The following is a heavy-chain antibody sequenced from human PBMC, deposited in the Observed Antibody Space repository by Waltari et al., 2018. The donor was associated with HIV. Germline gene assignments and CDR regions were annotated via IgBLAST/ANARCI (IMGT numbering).Heavy chain of an antibody. CDR1: GYTSTGYY. CDR3: ARDQGGIAVAGTPGDY. J-gene: IGHJ4*02. Sequence: QVQLVQSGAAVKKPGASVKVSCKASGYTSTGYYMHWVRQAPGQGLEWMGWINPNSGGTNYAQKFQGRVTMTRDTSISTAYMELSRLRSDDTAVYYCARDQGGIAVAGTPGDYWGQGTLVTVSS. V-gene: IGHV1-2*02. CDR2: INPNSGGT. D-gene: IGHD6-19*01.